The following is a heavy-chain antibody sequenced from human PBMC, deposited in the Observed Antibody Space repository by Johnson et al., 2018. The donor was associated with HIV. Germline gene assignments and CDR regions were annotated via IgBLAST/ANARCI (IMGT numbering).Heavy chain of an antibody. CDR2: INWNGGST. Sequence: VQLVESGGGVVRPGGSLRLSCAASGFTFSSYGMHWVRQAPGKGLEWVSGINWNGGSTGYADSVKGRFTISRDNAKNSLYLQMNSLRDEDTALYYCARAVRVGATTNSAFDFWGQGTMVTVSS. CDR1: GFTFSSYG. J-gene: IGHJ3*01. D-gene: IGHD1-26*01. V-gene: IGHV3-20*04. CDR3: ARAVRVGATTNSAFDF.